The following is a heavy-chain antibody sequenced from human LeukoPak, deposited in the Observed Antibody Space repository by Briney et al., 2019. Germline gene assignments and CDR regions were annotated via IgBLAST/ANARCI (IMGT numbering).Heavy chain of an antibody. V-gene: IGHV4-34*01. CDR1: GGSFSGYY. J-gene: IGHJ4*02. CDR2: INHSGST. Sequence: SETLSLTCAVNGGSFSGYYWSWIRQPPGKGLEWIGEINHSGSTNYNPSLKSRVTISVDTSKNQFSLKLSSVTAADTAVYYCARGWSSWYLNYLDYWGQGTLVTVSS. CDR3: ARGWSSWYLNYLDY. D-gene: IGHD6-13*01.